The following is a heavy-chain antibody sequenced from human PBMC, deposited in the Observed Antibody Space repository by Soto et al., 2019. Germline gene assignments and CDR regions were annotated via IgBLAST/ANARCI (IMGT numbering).Heavy chain of an antibody. J-gene: IGHJ4*02. D-gene: IGHD3-3*01. Sequence: QXQLQESGPGLVKPSETLSLTCTVSGGSISSYYWXXIRQPPGKGLEWIGYIYYSGSTNYNPSLKXXXXXXXXXXXXXXXXXXXXXXAADTAVYYCARLGFWSGYYADYWGQGTLVTVSS. CDR3: ARLGFWSGYYADY. V-gene: IGHV4-59*01. CDR1: GGSISSYY. CDR2: IYYSGST.